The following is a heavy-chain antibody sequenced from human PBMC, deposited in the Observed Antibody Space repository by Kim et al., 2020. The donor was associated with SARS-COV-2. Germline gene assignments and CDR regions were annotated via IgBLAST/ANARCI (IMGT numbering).Heavy chain of an antibody. J-gene: IGHJ4*02. CDR2: INHSGST. D-gene: IGHD6-19*01. Sequence: SETLSLTCAVYGGSFSGYYWSWIRQPPGKGLEWIGEINHSGSTNYNPSLKSRVTISVDTSKNQFSLKLSSVTAADTAVYYCARVISEWLAYYFDYWGQGTLVTVSS. CDR1: GGSFSGYY. CDR3: ARVISEWLAYYFDY. V-gene: IGHV4-34*01.